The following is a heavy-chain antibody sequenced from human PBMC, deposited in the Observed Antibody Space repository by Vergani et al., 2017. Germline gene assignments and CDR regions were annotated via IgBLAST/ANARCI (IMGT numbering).Heavy chain of an antibody. CDR3: ASGLGMTTVTKGEILDP. D-gene: IGHD4-17*01. J-gene: IGHJ5*02. CDR1: GFTFSSYA. Sequence: EVQLLESGGGLVQPGGSLRLSCVASGFTFSSYAMSWVRQAPGKGLGGVSAISGSGGSTYYADSVKGRFTISRDNSKNTLYLQMNSLRAEDTAEYYCASGLGMTTVTKGEILDPWGQGTLVTVSS. CDR2: ISGSGGST. V-gene: IGHV3-23*01.